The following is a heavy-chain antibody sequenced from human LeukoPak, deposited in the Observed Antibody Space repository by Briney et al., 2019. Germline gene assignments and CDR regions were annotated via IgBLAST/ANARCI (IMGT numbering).Heavy chain of an antibody. D-gene: IGHD1-26*01. CDR2: ISSSSYI. CDR3: TRDEELSGAGFGY. CDR1: GFTFSSYS. J-gene: IGHJ4*02. V-gene: IGHV3-21*01. Sequence: GGSLRLSCAASGFTFSSYSMNWVRQAPGKGLEWVSSISSSSYIYYADSVKGRFTISRDNAKNSLYLQMNSLRAEDTAVYYCTRDEELSGAGFGYWGQGTLVTVSS.